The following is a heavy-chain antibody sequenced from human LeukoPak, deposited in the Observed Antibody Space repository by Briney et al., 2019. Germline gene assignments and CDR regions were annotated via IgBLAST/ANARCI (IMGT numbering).Heavy chain of an antibody. CDR1: GYTFTSYY. J-gene: IGHJ4*02. CDR3: ARDQGSSGYQPPQFDY. Sequence: ASVKVSCKASGYTFTSYYMHWVRQAPGQGLEWMGIINPSGGSTSYAQKFQGRVTMTRDTSTSTVYMELSSPRSEDTAVYYCARDQGSSGYQPPQFDYWGQGTLVTVSS. D-gene: IGHD3-22*01. V-gene: IGHV1-46*01. CDR2: INPSGGST.